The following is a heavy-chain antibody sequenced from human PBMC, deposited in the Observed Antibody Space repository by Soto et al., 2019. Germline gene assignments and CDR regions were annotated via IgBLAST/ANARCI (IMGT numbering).Heavy chain of an antibody. D-gene: IGHD1-26*01. V-gene: IGHV3-7*03. CDR2: INRDGSEK. Sequence: PGGSLRLSCEASGFSFRNYWMHCVRQAPGKGLEWLVNINRDGSEKHYVDSVKGRFTVSRDNAKSSLYLQMNSLRAEDTAVYYCARGTPTPGIDSWGQGTLVTVSS. CDR1: GFSFRNYW. CDR3: ARGTPTPGIDS. J-gene: IGHJ4*02.